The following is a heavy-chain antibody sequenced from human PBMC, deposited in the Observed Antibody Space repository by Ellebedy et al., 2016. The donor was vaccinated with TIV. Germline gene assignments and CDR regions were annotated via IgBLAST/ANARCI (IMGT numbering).Heavy chain of an antibody. CDR2: IYYTGST. J-gene: IGHJ6*02. Sequence: SETLSLXCTVSGGSISSHYWSWIRQPPGRGLEWIGWIYYTGSTNHNPSLKSRVTMSVDMSKNQFSLKLTSVTATDTAVYYCARSLAASDKVTYYFGMDVWGQGTTVTVSS. V-gene: IGHV4-59*08. CDR1: GGSISSHY. D-gene: IGHD6-13*01. CDR3: ARSLAASDKVTYYFGMDV.